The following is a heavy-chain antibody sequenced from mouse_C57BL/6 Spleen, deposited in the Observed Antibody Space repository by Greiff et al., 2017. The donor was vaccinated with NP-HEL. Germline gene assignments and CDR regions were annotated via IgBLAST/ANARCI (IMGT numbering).Heavy chain of an antibody. CDR3: ARSSIGPDY. CDR2: IDPSDSYT. J-gene: IGHJ2*01. V-gene: IGHV1-50*01. Sequence: QVQLQQPGAELVKPGASVKLSCKASGYTFTSYWMQWVKQRPGQGLEWIGEIDPSDSYTNYTQKFKGKATLTVDTSSSTAYMQLSSLTSEDSAVYYCARSSIGPDYWGKGTTLTVSS. CDR1: GYTFTSYW.